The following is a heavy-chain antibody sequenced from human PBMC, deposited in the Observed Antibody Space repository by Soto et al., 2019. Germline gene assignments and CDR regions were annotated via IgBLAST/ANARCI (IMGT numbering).Heavy chain of an antibody. CDR3: AKDGTFRELEDY. CDR1: GFILSNYG. V-gene: IGHV3-30*19. Sequence: QAQVVYSGGGVGQPGTSLRLSCAASGFILSNYGMHWVRQAPDKGLEWVAVIAHDGGFKDYADSVKGRFTISRDDSKNTVFLQMNSLSVEDTAVYYCAKDGTFRELEDYWGQGTLVTVSS. D-gene: IGHD3-10*01. J-gene: IGHJ4*02. CDR2: IAHDGGFK.